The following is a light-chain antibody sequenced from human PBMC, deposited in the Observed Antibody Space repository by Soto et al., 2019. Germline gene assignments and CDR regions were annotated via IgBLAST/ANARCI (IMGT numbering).Light chain of an antibody. Sequence: QSALTQPASVSGSPEQSITISCTGTSSDVGSYNHVSWYQQYPGKAPKLMIYEGSKRPSGVSNRFSGSKSGNTASLTISGLQAEDEADYYCCSYAGSSTWVFGGGTKVTVL. CDR1: SSDVGSYNH. CDR3: CSYAGSSTWV. CDR2: EGS. J-gene: IGLJ3*02. V-gene: IGLV2-23*01.